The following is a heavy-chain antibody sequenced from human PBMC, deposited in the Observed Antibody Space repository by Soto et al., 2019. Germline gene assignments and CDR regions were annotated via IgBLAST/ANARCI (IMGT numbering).Heavy chain of an antibody. V-gene: IGHV4-31*03. J-gene: IGHJ4*02. Sequence: QVQLQESGPGLVKPSQTLSLTCSVSGGSISSGGYYWSWVRQHPGKGLEWIGYIYSSGSTYHNTSLVSRVSISIDTSKNHFSLKLTSVTSADTAVYFCARGTYAYGYAIALWGQGTLATVSS. D-gene: IGHD5-18*01. CDR2: IYSSGST. CDR3: ARGTYAYGYAIAL. CDR1: GGSISSGGYY.